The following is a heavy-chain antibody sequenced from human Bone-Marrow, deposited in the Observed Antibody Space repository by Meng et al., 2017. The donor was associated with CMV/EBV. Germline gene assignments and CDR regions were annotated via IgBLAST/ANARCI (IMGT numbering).Heavy chain of an antibody. D-gene: IGHD4-23*01. Sequence: GSLRLSCAVYGGSFSGYYWSWIRQPPGKGLEWIGEINHSGSTNYNPSLKSRVTISVDTSKNQFSLKLSSVTAADTAVYYCARAGGRVDYWGQGVLVTVSS. CDR3: ARAGGRVDY. CDR2: INHSGST. CDR1: GGSFSGYY. J-gene: IGHJ4*02. V-gene: IGHV4-34*01.